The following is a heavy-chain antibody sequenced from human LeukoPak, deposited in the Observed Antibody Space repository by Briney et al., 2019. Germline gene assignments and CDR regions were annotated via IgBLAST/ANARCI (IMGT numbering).Heavy chain of an antibody. CDR3: ARHTDGSLHYYHYMDV. J-gene: IGHJ6*03. CDR1: GGSISSSSYY. V-gene: IGHV4-39*01. CDR2: IYYSGST. Sequence: SETLSLTCTVSGGSISSSSYYWGWIRQPPGKGLEWIGSIYYSGSTYYNPSLKSRVTISVDTSKNQFSLKLSSVTAADTAVYSCARHTDGSLHYYHYMDVWGKGTTVTVSS.